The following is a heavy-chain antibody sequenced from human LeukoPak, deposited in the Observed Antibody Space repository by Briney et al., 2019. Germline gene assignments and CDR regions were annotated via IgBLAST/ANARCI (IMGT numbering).Heavy chain of an antibody. J-gene: IGHJ4*02. CDR1: DGSLSSYY. CDR2: IYSSGST. V-gene: IGHV4-4*07. D-gene: IGHD5-12*01. CDR3: ASVRPWGEWLLDY. Sequence: SSETLSLTCTVSDGSLSSYYWSWIRQPAGKGLECIGRIYSSGSTNYNSSLKSRVTISVDASKNQFSLKLTSVTAADTAVYYCASVRPWGEWLLDYWGQGTLVTVSS.